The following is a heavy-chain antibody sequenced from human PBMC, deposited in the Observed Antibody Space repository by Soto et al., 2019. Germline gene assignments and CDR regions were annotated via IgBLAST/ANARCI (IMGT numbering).Heavy chain of an antibody. J-gene: IGHJ4*02. V-gene: IGHV1-3*01. Sequence: GASVEVSCTDSGYPFNSYAMHWVRQAPGQRLEWMGWINAGNGNTKYSQKFQGRVTMTRDTSTSTVYMELSSLRSEDTAVYYCARDSDGGSYFDYWGQGTLVTVSS. D-gene: IGHD1-26*01. CDR2: INAGNGNT. CDR3: ARDSDGGSYFDY. CDR1: GYPFNSYA.